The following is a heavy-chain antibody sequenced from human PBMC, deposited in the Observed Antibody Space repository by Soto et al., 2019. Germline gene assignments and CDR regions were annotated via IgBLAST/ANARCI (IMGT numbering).Heavy chain of an antibody. D-gene: IGHD3-10*01. V-gene: IGHV1-2*04. CDR2: INPNSGGT. CDR3: ARDLTMVRGEHNWFDP. J-gene: IGHJ5*02. Sequence: ASVKVSCKASGYTFTGYYMHWVRQAPGQGLEWMGWINPNSGGTNYAQKFQGWVTMTRDTSISTAYMELSRLRSDDTAVYYCARDLTMVRGEHNWFDPWGQGTLVTVSS. CDR1: GYTFTGYY.